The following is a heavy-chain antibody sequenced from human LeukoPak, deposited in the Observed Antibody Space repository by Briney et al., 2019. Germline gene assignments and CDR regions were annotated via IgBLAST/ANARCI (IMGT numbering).Heavy chain of an antibody. CDR1: GFTFSNYA. J-gene: IGHJ4*02. V-gene: IGHV3-23*01. Sequence: GGSLRLSCAASGFTFSNYAMSWVRQAPGKGLEWVSGISGSDGTTYYADSVKGRFTISRDNSKNTLYLQMNGLRAEDTAVYYCAHGAMYQLDYWGQGTLVTVSS. CDR2: ISGSDGTT. D-gene: IGHD2-2*01. CDR3: AHGAMYQLDY.